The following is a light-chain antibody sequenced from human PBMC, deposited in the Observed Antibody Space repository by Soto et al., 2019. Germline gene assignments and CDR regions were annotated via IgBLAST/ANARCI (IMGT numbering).Light chain of an antibody. CDR3: QQSDSTPRT. V-gene: IGKV1-39*01. CDR1: QYINHY. CDR2: AAS. Sequence: EIQMPQSPSSLSAYVGDRVTITYRASQYINHYLNWFQQKPGKAPELLIYAASSLQGGVPSRFSGSGSGTDFTLTISSLQPEDFATYYCQQSDSTPRTFGLGKKVEIK. J-gene: IGKJ1*01.